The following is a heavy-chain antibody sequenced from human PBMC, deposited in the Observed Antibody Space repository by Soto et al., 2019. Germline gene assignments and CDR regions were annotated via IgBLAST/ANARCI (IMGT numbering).Heavy chain of an antibody. CDR1: GFPFSSYA. J-gene: IGHJ6*03. V-gene: IGHV3-23*01. CDR3: ASITGTTYSYYMDV. CDR2: ISGSGGST. D-gene: IGHD1-20*01. Sequence: PWGSLRLSCAASGFPFSSYAMSWVRQAPGKGLEWVSAISGSGGSTYYADSVKGRFTISRDNSKNTLYLQMNSLRAEDTAVYWCASITGTTYSYYMDVWGKGTTVTVSS.